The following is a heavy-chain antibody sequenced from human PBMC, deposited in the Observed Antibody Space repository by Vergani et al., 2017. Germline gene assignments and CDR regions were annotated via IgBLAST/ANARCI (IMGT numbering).Heavy chain of an antibody. J-gene: IGHJ4*02. D-gene: IGHD5/OR15-5a*01. V-gene: IGHV4-34*02. CDR1: GGSLSGYF. CDR3: ASRRPGLNMGSMSNAENFDS. Sequence: QVHLQQRGAGVLKPSETLSLTCGVIGGSLSGYFWSWIRQSPGRGLEWIGEITAIGSVKYSPSATSRVTISVDTSRGDFTLTVTSVTAADTGLYFCASRRPGLNMGSMSNAENFDSWGQGTLVTVSS. CDR2: ITAIGSV.